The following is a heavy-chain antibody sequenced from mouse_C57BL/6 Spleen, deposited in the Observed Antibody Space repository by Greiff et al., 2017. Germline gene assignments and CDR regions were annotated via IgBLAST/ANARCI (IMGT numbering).Heavy chain of an antibody. D-gene: IGHD2-5*01. CDR2: INPGSGGT. CDR1: GYAFTNYL. V-gene: IGHV1-54*01. Sequence: QVQLKESGAELVRPGTSVKVSCKASGYAFTNYLIEWVKQRPGQGLEWIGVINPGSGGTNYNEKFKGKATLTADKSSSTAYMQLSSLTSEDSAVYFCARDYSNRFAYWGQGTLVTVSA. CDR3: ARDYSNRFAY. J-gene: IGHJ3*01.